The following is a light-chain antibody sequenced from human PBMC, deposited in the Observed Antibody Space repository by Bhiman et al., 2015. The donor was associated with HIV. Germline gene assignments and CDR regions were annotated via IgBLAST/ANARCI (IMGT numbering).Light chain of an antibody. CDR3: SSYTSSSSYV. Sequence: QSALTQPASVSGSPGQSITISCTGTSSDVGGYNYVSWYQQHPGKAPKVMIHDVSKRPSGVSNRFSGSKSGNTASLTISGLQAEDEADYYCSSYTSSSSYVFGTGTKVTV. J-gene: IGLJ1*01. CDR1: SSDVGGYNY. V-gene: IGLV2-14*01. CDR2: DVS.